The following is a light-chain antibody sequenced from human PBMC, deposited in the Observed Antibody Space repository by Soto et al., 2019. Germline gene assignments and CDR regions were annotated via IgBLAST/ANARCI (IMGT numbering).Light chain of an antibody. J-gene: IGKJ5*01. CDR2: LGS. CDR3: LQALQSLT. CDR1: QSLLYNNTYNY. V-gene: IGKV2-28*01. Sequence: EIVMTQSPLTLPVTPGEPASISCRSSQSLLYNNTYNYLDGYVQKPGQSPQLLIYLGSNRAPGVPDRVSGSGSGTDFTLKINGVEAEDVGTYYGLQALQSLTFGRGTRLEIQ.